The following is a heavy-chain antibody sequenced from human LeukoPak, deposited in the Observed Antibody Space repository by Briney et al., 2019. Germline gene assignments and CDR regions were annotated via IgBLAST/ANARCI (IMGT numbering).Heavy chain of an antibody. V-gene: IGHV3-7*01. J-gene: IGHJ3*02. CDR1: GFTFSSYW. CDR3: ARALGGYCSGGSCYFAFDI. Sequence: GGSLRLSCAASGFTFSSYWMSWVRQAPGKGLEWVANIKQDGSEKYYVDSVKGRFTISRDNAKNSLYLQMNSLRAEDTAVYYCARALGGYCSGGSCYFAFDIWAKGQWSPSLQ. CDR2: IKQDGSEK. D-gene: IGHD2-15*01.